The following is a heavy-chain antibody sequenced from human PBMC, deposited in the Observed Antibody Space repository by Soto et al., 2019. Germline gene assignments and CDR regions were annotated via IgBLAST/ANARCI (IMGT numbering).Heavy chain of an antibody. V-gene: IGHV4-31*01. CDR2: ISYGGST. D-gene: IGHD3-10*01. CDR1: GGSINSGGYC. CDR3: SRGILV. Sequence: QVQLQESGPGLVKPSQTLSLTCTVSGGSINSGGYCWSWIRQHPGKGLDWIGCISYGGSTSYNPSPESPVTRTVDTSKNQFSLKVTSVTAADTAVYYCSRGILVWGQGALITVSS. J-gene: IGHJ4*02.